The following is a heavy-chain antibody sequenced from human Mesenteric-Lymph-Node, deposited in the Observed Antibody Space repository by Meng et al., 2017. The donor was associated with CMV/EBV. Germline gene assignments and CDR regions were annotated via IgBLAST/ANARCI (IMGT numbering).Heavy chain of an antibody. J-gene: IGHJ4*02. Sequence: GESLKISCAASGLTFSSYEMNWVRQAPGKGLEWVSYISSSGSTIYHADSVKGRFTISRDNAKNSLYLQMNSLRAEDTAVYYCARDLSQGQLLYYYFDYWGQGTLVTVSS. V-gene: IGHV3-48*03. CDR1: GLTFSSYE. CDR2: ISSSGSTI. D-gene: IGHD2-2*02. CDR3: ARDLSQGQLLYYYFDY.